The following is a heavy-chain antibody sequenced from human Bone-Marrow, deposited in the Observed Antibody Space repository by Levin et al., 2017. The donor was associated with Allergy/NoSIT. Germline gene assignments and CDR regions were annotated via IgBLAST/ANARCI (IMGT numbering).Heavy chain of an antibody. Sequence: SETLSLTCAVYGGSFSGYYWSWIRQPPGKGLEWIGEINHSGSTNYNPSLKSRVTISVDTSKNQFSLKLSSVTAADTAVYYCASYARHGSGSAPGWFDPWGQGTLVTVSS. CDR3: ASYARHGSGSAPGWFDP. D-gene: IGHD3-10*01. J-gene: IGHJ5*02. CDR1: GGSFSGYY. V-gene: IGHV4-34*01. CDR2: INHSGST.